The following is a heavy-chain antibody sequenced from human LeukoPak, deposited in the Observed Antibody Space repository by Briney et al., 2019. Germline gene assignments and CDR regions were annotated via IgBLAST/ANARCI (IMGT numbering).Heavy chain of an antibody. Sequence: PGGSLRLSCAASGISFSNYWMTWIRQAPEKGLQWVANIKEDGSDKNYADSVKGRFTISRDNAKNLPYLQMNSLRAEDTAVYYCARWTDWFFDLWGRGTLVTVSS. J-gene: IGHJ2*01. CDR3: ARWTDWFFDL. D-gene: IGHD2-21*02. CDR1: GISFSNYW. CDR2: IKEDGSDK. V-gene: IGHV3-7*01.